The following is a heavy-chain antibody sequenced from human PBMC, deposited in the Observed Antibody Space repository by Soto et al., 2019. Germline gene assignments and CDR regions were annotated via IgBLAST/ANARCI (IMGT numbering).Heavy chain of an antibody. V-gene: IGHV4-39*01. CDR3: AHLASYYDFWSGVGPTNYYYYMDV. D-gene: IGHD3-3*01. Sequence: PSETLSLTCTVSGGYISSSSYYWSWIRQPPGKGLEWIGSIYYSGSTYYNPSLKSRVTISVDTSKNQFSLKLSSVTAADTAVYYCAHLASYYDFWSGVGPTNYYYYMDVWGKGTTVTVSS. CDR2: IYYSGST. CDR1: GGYISSSSYY. J-gene: IGHJ6*03.